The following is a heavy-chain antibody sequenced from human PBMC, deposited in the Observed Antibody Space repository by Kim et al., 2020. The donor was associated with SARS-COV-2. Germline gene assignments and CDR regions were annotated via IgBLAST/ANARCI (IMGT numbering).Heavy chain of an antibody. Sequence: DTVKGRFTISRDNSKNTLYLQMNSLRAEDTAVYYCAKGKNWNYGDYFDYWGQGTLVTVSS. J-gene: IGHJ4*02. D-gene: IGHD1-7*01. V-gene: IGHV3-23*01. CDR3: AKGKNWNYGDYFDY.